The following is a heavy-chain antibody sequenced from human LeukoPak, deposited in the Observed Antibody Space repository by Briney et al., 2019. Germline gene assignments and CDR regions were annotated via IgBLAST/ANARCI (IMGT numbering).Heavy chain of an antibody. CDR1: GFTFSSYW. CDR2: IKEDGSAK. D-gene: IGHD1-1*01. J-gene: IGHJ4*02. V-gene: IGHV3-7*01. CDR3: ARDYWRSIDH. Sequence: PGGSLRLSCAAPGFTFSSYWMSWVRQAPGKGLESVAIIKEDGSAKYYLDSVKGRFTISRDNAKNSLYLEMNSLRAEDTAVYYCARDYWRSIDHWGQGTLVTVSS.